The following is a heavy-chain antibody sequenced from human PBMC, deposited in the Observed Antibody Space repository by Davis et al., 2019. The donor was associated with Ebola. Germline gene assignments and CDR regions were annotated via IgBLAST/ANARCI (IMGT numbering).Heavy chain of an antibody. J-gene: IGHJ4*02. CDR3: ARETNYYDSSGYYWGGFDY. D-gene: IGHD3-22*01. CDR1: GFTFSSYS. V-gene: IGHV3-21*01. Sequence: GESLKISCAASGFTFSSYSMNWVRQAPGKGLEWVSSISSSSSYIYYADSVKGRFTISSDNAKNSLYLQMNSLRAEDTAVYYCARETNYYDSSGYYWGGFDYWGQGTLVTVSS. CDR2: ISSSSSYI.